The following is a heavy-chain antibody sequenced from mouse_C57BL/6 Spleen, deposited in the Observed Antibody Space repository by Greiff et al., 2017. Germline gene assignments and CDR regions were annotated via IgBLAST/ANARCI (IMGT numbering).Heavy chain of an antibody. D-gene: IGHD2-4*01. CDR3: TREENIYYDYDTWFAY. CDR2: ISSGGDYI. CDR1: GFTFSSYA. V-gene: IGHV5-9-1*02. Sequence: EVQLVESGEGLVKPGGSLKLSCAASGFTFSSYAMSWVRQTPEKRLEWVAYISSGGDYIYYADTVKGRFTISRDNARNTLYLQMSSLKSEDTAMYYCTREENIYYDYDTWFAYWGQGTLVTVSA. J-gene: IGHJ3*01.